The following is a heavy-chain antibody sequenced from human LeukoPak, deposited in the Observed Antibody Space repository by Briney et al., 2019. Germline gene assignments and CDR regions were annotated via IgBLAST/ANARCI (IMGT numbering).Heavy chain of an antibody. CDR1: GFTFNSIS. CDR2: ISSSSRYI. CDR3: MRVSGPTIGTAGILGTFDL. D-gene: IGHD6-13*01. J-gene: IGHJ3*01. V-gene: IGHV3-21*01. Sequence: GGSLRLSCAASGFTFNSISMNWVRQAPGKGLEWVSSISSSSRYIFYADSVKGRFTISRDNAKNSVYLQMNSLTSEDTSTYFCMRVSGPTIGTAGILGTFDLWGHGTVVSVFS.